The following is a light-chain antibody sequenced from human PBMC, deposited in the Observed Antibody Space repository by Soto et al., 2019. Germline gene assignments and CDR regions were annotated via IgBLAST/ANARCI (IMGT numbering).Light chain of an antibody. CDR2: GAS. Sequence: EIVMTQSPPTLYVSPGERATLSCSASQSISRNLAWFKQKPGQAPSLLIYGASNRATGIPDRFSGSESGTDFTLTISRLEPEDFATYYCQHYNSYSEAFGQGTKVDIK. CDR1: QSISRN. CDR3: QHYNSYSEA. J-gene: IGKJ1*01. V-gene: IGKV3D-15*01.